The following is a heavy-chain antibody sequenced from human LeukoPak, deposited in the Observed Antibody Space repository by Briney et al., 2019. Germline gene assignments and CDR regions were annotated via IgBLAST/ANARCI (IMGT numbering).Heavy chain of an antibody. CDR2: INPNSGGT. CDR1: GYTFTGYY. V-gene: IGHV1-2*02. J-gene: IGHJ3*02. Sequence: ASVKVSFTSSGYTFTGYYMHWVRQAPGQGLEWMGWINPNSGGTNYAQKFQGRVTMTRDTSISTAYMELSRLRSDDTAVYYCARVGAGTRAFDIWGQGTMVTVSS. D-gene: IGHD6-13*01. CDR3: ARVGAGTRAFDI.